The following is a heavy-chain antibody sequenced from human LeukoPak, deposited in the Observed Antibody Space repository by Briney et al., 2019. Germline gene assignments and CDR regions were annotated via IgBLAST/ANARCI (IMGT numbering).Heavy chain of an antibody. CDR1: GYTFTSYY. D-gene: IGHD6-19*01. V-gene: IGHV1-46*01. CDR2: INPSGGST. CDR3: ARDPEQWLDPPFFDY. Sequence: ASVKVSCKASGYTFTSYYMHWVRQAPGQGLEWMGIINPSGGSTSYAQKFQGRVTMTRDTSTSTVYMELSSLRSEDTAVYYCARDPEQWLDPPFFDYWGQGTLVTVSS. J-gene: IGHJ4*02.